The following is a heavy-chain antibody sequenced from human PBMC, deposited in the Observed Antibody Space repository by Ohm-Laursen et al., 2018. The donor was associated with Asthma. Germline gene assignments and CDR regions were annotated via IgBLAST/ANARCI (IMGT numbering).Heavy chain of an antibody. D-gene: IGHD4-23*01. CDR1: GASFSTYY. CDR3: AREMTVETRAFDI. CDR2: IYSTGST. V-gene: IGHV4-59*12. J-gene: IGHJ3*02. Sequence: TLSLTCALSGASFSTYYWGWIRQPPGKGLEWIGYIYSTGSTYYNPSLKSRVALSIDTSTSQFSLKLSSVTAADTAVYYCAREMTVETRAFDIWGQGRMATVSS.